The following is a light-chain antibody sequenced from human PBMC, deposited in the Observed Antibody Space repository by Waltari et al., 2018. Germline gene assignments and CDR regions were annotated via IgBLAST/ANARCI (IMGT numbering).Light chain of an antibody. CDR1: NIGSKS. CDR2: YDS. V-gene: IGLV3-21*04. Sequence: SYVLTQPPSVSVAPGKTARITCGGNNIGSKSVHWYQQKPGQAPALVIYYDSDRPSGIPERFSGSNSGNTATLTISRVEAGDEADYYCQVWDSSSDRYVVFGGGTKLTVL. CDR3: QVWDSSSDRYVV. J-gene: IGLJ2*01.